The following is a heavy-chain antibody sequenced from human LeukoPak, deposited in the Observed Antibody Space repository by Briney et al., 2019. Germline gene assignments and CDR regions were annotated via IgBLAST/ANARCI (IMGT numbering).Heavy chain of an antibody. D-gene: IGHD3-16*01. V-gene: IGHV4-59*12. J-gene: IGHJ6*03. Sequence: SESLSLTCSVSGGSISTSYWSWIRQPPGKGLQWIGYIYSSVSTNYNPSLRSRVTISVDTSKNQLSLNLSSVTAADTAVYYCAKARCLNAYYDYYYLDVWGKGTTVTVSS. CDR2: IYSSVST. CDR3: AKARCLNAYYDYYYLDV. CDR1: GGSISTSY.